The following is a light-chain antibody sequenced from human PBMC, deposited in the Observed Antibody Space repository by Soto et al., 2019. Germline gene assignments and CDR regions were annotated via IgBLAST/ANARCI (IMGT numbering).Light chain of an antibody. CDR2: AAS. V-gene: IGKV1-8*01. J-gene: IGKJ1*01. CDR3: QQYYSYPPWT. Sequence: AIRMTQSPSSFSASTGDSVTITCRASQGISSYLAWYQQKPGKAPKLLIYAASTLQSGVPSRFSGSGSGTDFTLTISCLQSEDFATYYCQQYYSYPPWTFGQGTK. CDR1: QGISSY.